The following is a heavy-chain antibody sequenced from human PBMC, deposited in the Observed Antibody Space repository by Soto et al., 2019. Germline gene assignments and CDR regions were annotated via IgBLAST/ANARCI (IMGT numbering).Heavy chain of an antibody. CDR1: GFTFSTYG. Sequence: PGGSLRLSCAASGFTFSTYGMHWVRQAPGKGLEWVAVISYDGNNKYYADSVKGRFTISRDNSKNTLYLQMSSLRAEDTAVYYCAKSVYNWNDGFFDDRGQGTLVTVSS. J-gene: IGHJ4*02. CDR3: AKSVYNWNDGFFDD. D-gene: IGHD1-1*01. CDR2: ISYDGNNK. V-gene: IGHV3-30*18.